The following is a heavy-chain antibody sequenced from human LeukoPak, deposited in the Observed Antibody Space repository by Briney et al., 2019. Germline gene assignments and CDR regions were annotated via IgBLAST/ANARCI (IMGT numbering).Heavy chain of an antibody. Sequence: ASVKVSCKASGYTFTGYYMHWVRQAPGQGLEWMGWINPNSGGTNYAQKFQGGITMTRDTSISTAYMELSRLRSDDTAVYYCAGGYCSGGSCYSPDYYYYYMDVWGKGTTVTVSS. CDR3: AGGYCSGGSCYSPDYYYYYMDV. V-gene: IGHV1-2*02. J-gene: IGHJ6*03. CDR1: GYTFTGYY. CDR2: INPNSGGT. D-gene: IGHD2-15*01.